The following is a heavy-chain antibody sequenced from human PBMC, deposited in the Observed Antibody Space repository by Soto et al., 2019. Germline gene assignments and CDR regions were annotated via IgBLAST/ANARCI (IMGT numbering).Heavy chain of an antibody. CDR1: GDSVSSNSAA. CDR2: TYYRSRWYN. CDR3: AGTTSHQLYYMDV. J-gene: IGHJ6*03. Sequence: QVQLQESGPGLVKPSQTLSLTCAISGDSVSSNSAAWNWIRLSPSRGLEWLARTYYRSRWYNDYAVSVRSRITVKPATSKNQFSLQPTSVTPEDTAVYYCAGTTSHQLYYMDVWGKGTTVTVAS. D-gene: IGHD1-7*01. V-gene: IGHV6-1*01.